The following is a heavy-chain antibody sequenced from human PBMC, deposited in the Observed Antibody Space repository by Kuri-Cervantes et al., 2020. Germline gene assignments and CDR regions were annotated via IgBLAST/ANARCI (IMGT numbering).Heavy chain of an antibody. CDR3: ASTVAAAGQNWFDP. Sequence: SETLSLTCAVYGGSFSGYYWSWIRQPPGKGLEWIGYIYYSGSTNYNPSLKSRVTISVDTSKNRFSLKLSSVTAADTAVYYCASTVAAAGQNWFDPWGQGTLVTVSS. V-gene: IGHV4-59*01. D-gene: IGHD6-13*01. CDR2: IYYSGST. CDR1: GGSFSGYY. J-gene: IGHJ5*02.